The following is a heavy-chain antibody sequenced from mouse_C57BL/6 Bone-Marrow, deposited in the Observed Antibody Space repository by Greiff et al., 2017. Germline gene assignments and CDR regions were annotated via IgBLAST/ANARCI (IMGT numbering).Heavy chain of an antibody. D-gene: IGHD1-1*01. J-gene: IGHJ3*01. CDR3: ARAPYYGSSYPAWFAY. CDR1: GYTFTSYG. V-gene: IGHV1-81*01. CDR2: IYPRSGNT. Sequence: QVQLQQPGAELARPGASVKLSCKASGYTFTSYGISWVKQRTGQGLEWIGEIYPRSGNTYYNEKFKGKATLTADKSSSTAYMELRSLTSEDSAVYVCARAPYYGSSYPAWFAYWGQGTLVTVSA.